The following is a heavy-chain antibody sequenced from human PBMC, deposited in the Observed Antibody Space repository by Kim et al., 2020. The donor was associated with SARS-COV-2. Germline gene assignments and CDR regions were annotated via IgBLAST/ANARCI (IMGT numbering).Heavy chain of an antibody. CDR2: IYYSGST. Sequence: SETLSLTCTVSGGSISSSSYYWGWIRQPPGKGLEWIGSIYYSGSTYYNPSLKSRVTISVDTSKNQFSLKLSSVTAADTAVYYCARHLTWIQLWLAAFDIWGQGTMVTVSS. CDR1: GGSISSSSYY. J-gene: IGHJ3*02. CDR3: ARHLTWIQLWLAAFDI. V-gene: IGHV4-39*01. D-gene: IGHD5-18*01.